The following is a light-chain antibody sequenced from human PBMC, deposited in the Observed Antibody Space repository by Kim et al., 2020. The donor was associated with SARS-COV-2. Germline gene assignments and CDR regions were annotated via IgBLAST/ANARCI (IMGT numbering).Light chain of an antibody. CDR1: SSDVGGYKY. CDR2: DGS. Sequence: GQSFTSSCTGSSSDVGGYKYVSGYQQHPDKAPKPIIYDGSDRPAGVSNRFSGSKSGNTASLTISGLQPEDEADYYCLSYTSSSTYVLGTGTKVTVL. J-gene: IGLJ1*01. V-gene: IGLV2-14*03. CDR3: LSYTSSSTYV.